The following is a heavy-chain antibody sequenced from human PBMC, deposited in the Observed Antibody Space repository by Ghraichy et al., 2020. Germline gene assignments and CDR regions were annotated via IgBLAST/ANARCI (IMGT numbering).Heavy chain of an antibody. CDR1: GYTLTELS. Sequence: ASVKVSCKVSGYTLTELSIHWVRQAPGKGLEWMGGFDPEGGETIYAQKVQGRVTMTEDTSTDTAYMDLSSLRSEDTALYYCATTMLGARDAFDIWGQGTMVTVSS. J-gene: IGHJ3*02. D-gene: IGHD3-10*02. CDR2: FDPEGGET. CDR3: ATTMLGARDAFDI. V-gene: IGHV1-24*01.